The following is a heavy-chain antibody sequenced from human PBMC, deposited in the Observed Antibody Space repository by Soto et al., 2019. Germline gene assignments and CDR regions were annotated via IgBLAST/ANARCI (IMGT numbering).Heavy chain of an antibody. CDR1: GFTFSSDR. J-gene: IGHJ3*02. D-gene: IGHD3-10*01. CDR2: ITGDSNYI. Sequence: EAQLVESGGGLVKPGGSLRLSCAVSGFTFSSDRMNWVRQAPGKGLEWVSSITGDSNYIYYADSLKGRFTISRDNAKNSLYLQMNSLRPEDTAVYYCARDRAFGCNSVRSAFDIWGQGTMVTVSS. V-gene: IGHV3-21*01. CDR3: ARDRAFGCNSVRSAFDI.